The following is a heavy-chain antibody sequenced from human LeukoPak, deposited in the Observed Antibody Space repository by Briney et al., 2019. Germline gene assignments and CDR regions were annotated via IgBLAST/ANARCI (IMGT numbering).Heavy chain of an antibody. CDR2: ISYDGSNK. D-gene: IGHD2-15*01. J-gene: IGHJ6*02. V-gene: IGHV3-30*04. CDR3: ARDWGYYSDLYYGMDV. Sequence: PGRSLRLSCAASGFTFSSYAMHWVRQAPGKGLEWVAVISYDGSNKYYTDSVKGRFTISRDNSKNTLYLQMNSLRAEDTALYYCARDWGYYSDLYYGMDVWGQGTTVTVSS. CDR1: GFTFSSYA.